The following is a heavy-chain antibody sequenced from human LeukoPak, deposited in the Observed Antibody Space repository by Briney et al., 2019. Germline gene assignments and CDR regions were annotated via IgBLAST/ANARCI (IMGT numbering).Heavy chain of an antibody. CDR2: ISGSGGST. Sequence: GSLRLSCAASGFTFSSYAMSWVRQAPGKGLEWVSAISGSGGSTYYADSVKGRFTISRDNSKNTLYLQMNSLRAEDTAVYYCAKDNSARTSAFLDYWGQGTLVTVSS. CDR1: GFTFSSYA. V-gene: IGHV3-23*01. CDR3: AKDNSARTSAFLDY. D-gene: IGHD4-23*01. J-gene: IGHJ4*02.